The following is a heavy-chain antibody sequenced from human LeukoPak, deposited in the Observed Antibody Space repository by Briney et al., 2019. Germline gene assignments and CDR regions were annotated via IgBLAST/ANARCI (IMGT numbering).Heavy chain of an antibody. V-gene: IGHV3-21*01. CDR3: ARQGVIAVAGLPFYY. D-gene: IGHD6-19*01. CDR2: ISSSSSYI. CDR1: GFTFSSYG. J-gene: IGHJ4*02. Sequence: GGSLRLSCAASGFTFSSYGMNWVRQAPGKGLEWVSSISSSSSYIYYADSVKGRFTISRDNAKNSLYLQMNSLRAEDTAVYYCARQGVIAVAGLPFYYWGQGTLVTVSS.